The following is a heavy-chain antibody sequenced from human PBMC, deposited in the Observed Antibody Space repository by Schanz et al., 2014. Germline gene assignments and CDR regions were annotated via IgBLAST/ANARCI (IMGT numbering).Heavy chain of an antibody. V-gene: IGHV3-33*01. J-gene: IGHJ6*02. Sequence: QVQLVESGGGVVQPGRSLRLSCAASGFTFSAYGMHWVRQAPGKGLEWVAVIWFDGNNKFYADSVKGRFIISRDSSKNTLFLQMNSMRAEDTGVYYCAGAAYCRGAGCALYYAMDVWGQGTTVTVSS. D-gene: IGHD2-15*01. CDR1: GFTFSAYG. CDR2: IWFDGNNK. CDR3: AGAAYCRGAGCALYYAMDV.